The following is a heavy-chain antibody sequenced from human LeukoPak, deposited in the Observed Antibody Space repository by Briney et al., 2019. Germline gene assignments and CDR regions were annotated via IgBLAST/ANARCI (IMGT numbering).Heavy chain of an antibody. CDR2: INIGVSDT. V-gene: IGHV3-74*01. CDR1: GFTFSSYW. J-gene: IGHJ4*02. D-gene: IGHD4-17*01. CDR3: VKEFYGDYVSSFDY. Sequence: GGSLRLSCAASGFTFSSYWMHWVRQAPGKGLMWVSRINIGVSDTLYADSVKGRFTISRDNAKNTLYLQMSSLRAEDTAVYYCVKEFYGDYVSSFDYWGQGTLVTVSS.